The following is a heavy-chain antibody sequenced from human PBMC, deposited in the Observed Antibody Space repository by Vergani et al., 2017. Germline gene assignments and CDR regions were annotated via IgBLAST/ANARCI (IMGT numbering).Heavy chain of an antibody. CDR3: ASDDSSGYSLPGAFDI. V-gene: IGHV3-30*01. CDR1: GFTFSSYA. D-gene: IGHD3-22*01. CDR2: ISYDGSNK. Sequence: QVQLVESGGGVVQPGRSLRLSCAASGFTFSSYAMHWVRQAPGKGLEWVAVISYDGSNKYYADSVKGRFTISRDNSKNTLYLQMNSLRAEDTAVYYCASDDSSGYSLPGAFDIWGQGTMVTVSS. J-gene: IGHJ3*02.